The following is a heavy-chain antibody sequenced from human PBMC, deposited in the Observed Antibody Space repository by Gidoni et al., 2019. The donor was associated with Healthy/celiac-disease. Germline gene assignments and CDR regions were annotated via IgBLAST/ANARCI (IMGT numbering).Heavy chain of an antibody. Sequence: QVQLVQSGAEVKKPGSSVKVSCKASGGTFSSYAISWVRQAPGQGLEWMGGIIPIFGTANYAQKFQGRVTITADKSTSTAYMVLSSLGSEDTAVYYCASSPPRSYYDSSGYDYWGQGTLVTVSS. CDR3: ASSPPRSYYDSSGYDY. D-gene: IGHD3-22*01. J-gene: IGHJ4*02. CDR2: IIPIFGTA. CDR1: GGTFSSYA. V-gene: IGHV1-69*06.